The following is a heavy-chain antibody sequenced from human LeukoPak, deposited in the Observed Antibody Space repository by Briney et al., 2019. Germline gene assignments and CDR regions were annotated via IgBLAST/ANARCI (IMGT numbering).Heavy chain of an antibody. CDR3: ARGDSSGYYYVDY. Sequence: VASVKVSCKTSGYTFSNYNINWVRQAPGQGLEWMGWINPYNANTNYAQNLQGRVTMTTDTSTGTAYMELRSLRSDDTAVYYCARGDSSGYYYVDYWGQGTLVTVSS. J-gene: IGHJ4*02. V-gene: IGHV1-18*01. CDR1: GYTFSNYN. CDR2: INPYNANT. D-gene: IGHD3-22*01.